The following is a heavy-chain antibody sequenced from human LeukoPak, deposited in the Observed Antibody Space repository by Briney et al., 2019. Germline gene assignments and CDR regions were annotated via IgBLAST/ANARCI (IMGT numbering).Heavy chain of an antibody. D-gene: IGHD3-22*01. V-gene: IGHV4-38-2*02. CDR1: GYSISIGYY. J-gene: IGHJ4*02. Sequence: SETLSLTCTVSGYSISIGYYWSWIRQPPGKGLEWIGEINHSGSTNYNPSLKSRVTISVDTSKNQFSLKLSSVTAADTAVYYCARSDSSGYYNPIDYWGQGTLVTVSS. CDR2: INHSGST. CDR3: ARSDSSGYYNPIDY.